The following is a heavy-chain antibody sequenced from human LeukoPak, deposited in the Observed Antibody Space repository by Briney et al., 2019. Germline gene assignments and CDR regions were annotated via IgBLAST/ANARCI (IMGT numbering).Heavy chain of an antibody. Sequence: ASVKVSCKAFGYTFTSYDINWVRQATGQGLEWMGWMNPNSGNTGYAQKFQGRVTMTRNTSISTAYMELSSLRSEDTAVYYCAYSGSYLDAFDIWGQGTMVTVSS. V-gene: IGHV1-8*01. CDR3: AYSGSYLDAFDI. CDR2: MNPNSGNT. CDR1: GYTFTSYD. D-gene: IGHD1-26*01. J-gene: IGHJ3*02.